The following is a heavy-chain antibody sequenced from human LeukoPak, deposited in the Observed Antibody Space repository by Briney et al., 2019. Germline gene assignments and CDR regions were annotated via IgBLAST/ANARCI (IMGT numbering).Heavy chain of an antibody. J-gene: IGHJ4*02. CDR1: GFTFSSYG. CDR3: AGGLDTATLDY. Sequence: GGSLRLSCAASGFTFSSYGMHWVRPAPGKGLEWVAVISYDGSNKYYADSVKGRFTTSRDNSKNTLYLQMNSLRAEGTAVYYCAGGLDTATLDYWGQGTLVTV. CDR2: ISYDGSNK. V-gene: IGHV3-30*03. D-gene: IGHD5-18*01.